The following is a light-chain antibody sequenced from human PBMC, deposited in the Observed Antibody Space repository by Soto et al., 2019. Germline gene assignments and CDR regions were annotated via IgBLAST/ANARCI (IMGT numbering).Light chain of an antibody. CDR3: QQYYSYPRT. J-gene: IGKJ2*01. CDR1: QGISSY. CDR2: AAS. Sequence: AIRMTQSPSSLSASTGDRVTITCRASQGISSYLAWYQQKPGKAPKLLIYAASSLQSGVPSRFSGSGSGTDFTLTLSCLQSEDFATYYLQQYYSYPRTFGQGTKLEIK. V-gene: IGKV1-8*01.